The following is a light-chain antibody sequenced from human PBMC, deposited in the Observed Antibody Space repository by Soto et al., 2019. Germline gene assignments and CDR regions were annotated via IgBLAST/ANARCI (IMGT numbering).Light chain of an antibody. CDR3: QQRSNWLT. J-gene: IGKJ4*01. V-gene: IGKV3-11*01. CDR1: QSVSSY. CDR2: DAS. Sequence: EVVMTQSPATLSLSPGERVTLSCRASQSVSSYLAWYQQKPGQAPRLLIYDASARATGIPARFSGSGSGTDSTLTISRQEAEDFTVYCRQQRSNWLTFGGGTKLEIK.